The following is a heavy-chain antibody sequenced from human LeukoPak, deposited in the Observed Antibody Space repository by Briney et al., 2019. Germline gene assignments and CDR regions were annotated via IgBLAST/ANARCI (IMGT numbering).Heavy chain of an antibody. D-gene: IGHD3-10*01. CDR3: ARTVGSGSYYTRYYYYYMDV. J-gene: IGHJ6*03. CDR2: INWNGGST. CDR1: GFTFDDYG. Sequence: PGGSLRLSCAASGFTFDDYGMSWVRQAPGKGLEWVSGINWNGGSTGYADSVKGRFTISRDNAKNSLYLQMNSLRAEDTALYYCARTVGSGSYYTRYYYYYMDVWGKGTTVTVSS. V-gene: IGHV3-20*04.